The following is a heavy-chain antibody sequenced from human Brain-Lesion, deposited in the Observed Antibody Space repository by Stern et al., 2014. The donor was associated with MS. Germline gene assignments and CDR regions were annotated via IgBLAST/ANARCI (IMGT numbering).Heavy chain of an antibody. CDR2: IFNRGST. Sequence: VQLVESGPGLVKPSQTLSLSCTVSGGSISSGGYYWSWIRQPAGKGLEWIGRIFNRGSTSYNPSLKSRVPISINTSKNQFSLGLNSMTAADTAVYYCARGRVVPGFQYYATDVWGQGTTVIVSS. CDR3: ARGRVVPGFQYYATDV. D-gene: IGHD2-2*01. V-gene: IGHV4-61*02. CDR1: GGSISSGGYY. J-gene: IGHJ6*02.